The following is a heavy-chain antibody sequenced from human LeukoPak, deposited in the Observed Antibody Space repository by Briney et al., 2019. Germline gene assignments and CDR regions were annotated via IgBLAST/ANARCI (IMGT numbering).Heavy chain of an antibody. CDR3: ARDNELAVAGTPAY. D-gene: IGHD6-19*01. CDR1: GYTLTKHY. V-gene: IGHV1-46*01. Sequence: GASVKVSLQASGYTLTKHYMHWLGQAPGQGREWMGIINPSGGSTSYPQKFQTRVPMTSDTSTSTVYMELSRLRSEDTAVYYCARDNELAVAGTPAYWGQGTLVTVSS. J-gene: IGHJ4*02. CDR2: INPSGGST.